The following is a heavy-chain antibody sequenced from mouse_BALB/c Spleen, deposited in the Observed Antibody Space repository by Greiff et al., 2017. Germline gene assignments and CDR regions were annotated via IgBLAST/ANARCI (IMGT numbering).Heavy chain of an antibody. CDR1: GYSFTGYN. D-gene: IGHD2-1*01. J-gene: IGHJ4*01. CDR3: ARGGNYLYYYAMDY. Sequence: EVQLQQSGPELEKPGASVKISCKASGYSFTGYNMNWVKQSNGKSLEWIGNIDPYYGGTSYNQKFKGKATLTVDKSSSTAYMQLSSLASEDSALYYCARGGNYLYYYAMDYWGQGTSVTVSS. CDR2: IDPYYGGT. V-gene: IGHV1S135*01.